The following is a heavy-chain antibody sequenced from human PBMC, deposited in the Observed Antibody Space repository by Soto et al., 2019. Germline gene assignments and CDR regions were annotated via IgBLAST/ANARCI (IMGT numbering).Heavy chain of an antibody. CDR2: IHHGGSS. Sequence: SETLCVTCAVSGSSIGSSYYWGWIRQPPGKGLEWIGTIHHGGSSFYNPSLKSRVTMSVDTSKNQFSLKLRSVTAADTAVYFCARDCGTTTRDLRWLDPWGQRSLVTGSS. J-gene: IGHJ5*02. D-gene: IGHD1-26*01. CDR1: GSSIGSSYY. V-gene: IGHV4-38-2*02. CDR3: ARDCGTTTRDLRWLDP.